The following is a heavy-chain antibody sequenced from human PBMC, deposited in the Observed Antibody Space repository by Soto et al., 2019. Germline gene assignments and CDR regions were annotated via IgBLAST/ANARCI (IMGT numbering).Heavy chain of an antibody. D-gene: IGHD3-10*01. Sequence: QVHLVQSGAEVKKPGASVRVSCKASGYSFTGNSMHWVRQAPGQGLEWMGWINPNNGGTNYAQRFRGCVTMTRDTSVSTAYMDLNRLKSDDTAVYYSVIQRGGVVYWGQGSLVSVSS. CDR2: INPNNGGT. CDR3: VIQRGGVVY. V-gene: IGHV1-2*04. CDR1: GYSFTGNS. J-gene: IGHJ4*02.